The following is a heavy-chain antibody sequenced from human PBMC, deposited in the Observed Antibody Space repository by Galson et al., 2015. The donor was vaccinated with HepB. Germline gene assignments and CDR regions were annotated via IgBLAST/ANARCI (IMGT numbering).Heavy chain of an antibody. Sequence: VSCKASGGTFSSYAISWVRQAPGQGLEWMGGIIPILGIANYAQKFQGRVTITADKSTSTAYMELSSLRSEDTAVYYCARAGYCSGGSCYSDYYYYMDVWGKGTTVTVSS. CDR3: ARAGYCSGGSCYSDYYYYMDV. V-gene: IGHV1-69*10. CDR1: GGTFSSYA. CDR2: IIPILGIA. J-gene: IGHJ6*03. D-gene: IGHD2-15*01.